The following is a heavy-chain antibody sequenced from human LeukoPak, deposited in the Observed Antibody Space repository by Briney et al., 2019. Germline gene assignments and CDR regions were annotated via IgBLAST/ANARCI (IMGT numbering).Heavy chain of an antibody. Sequence: PSETLSLTCTVSGGSISSYYWSWIRQPAGKGLEWIGRIYTSGSTSYNPSLKSRVTMSVDTSKNQFSLKLSSVTAADTAVYYCARDTAGYDFWSGYYTANWFDPWGQGTLVTVSS. CDR2: IYTSGST. CDR3: ARDTAGYDFWSGYYTANWFDP. J-gene: IGHJ5*02. D-gene: IGHD3-3*01. V-gene: IGHV4-4*07. CDR1: GGSISSYY.